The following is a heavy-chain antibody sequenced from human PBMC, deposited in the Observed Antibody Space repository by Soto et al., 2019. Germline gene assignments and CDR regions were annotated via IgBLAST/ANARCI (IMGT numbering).Heavy chain of an antibody. D-gene: IGHD3-3*01. J-gene: IGHJ4*02. Sequence: GESLNISCKGSGYSFTSYWISWVRQMPGKGLEWMGRIDPSDSYTNYSPSFQGHVTISADKSISTAYLQWSSLKASDTAMYYCARESITIFGVVITRHFDYWGQGTLVTVSS. V-gene: IGHV5-10-1*01. CDR2: IDPSDSYT. CDR3: ARESITIFGVVITRHFDY. CDR1: GYSFTSYW.